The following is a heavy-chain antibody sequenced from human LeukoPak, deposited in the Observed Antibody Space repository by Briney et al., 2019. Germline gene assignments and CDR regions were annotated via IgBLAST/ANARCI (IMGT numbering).Heavy chain of an antibody. V-gene: IGHV3-21*01. D-gene: IGHD3-22*01. CDR3: VRLRRNSDTSGFYYYYDF. Sequence: PGGSLRLSCLASGYTFSSYSINWVRQAPGKGLEGVSSISVRSNYIYYAASVRGRFRISRDDARDSLYLQMNSLRAEDTAVYYCVRLRRNSDTSGFYYYYDFWGQGTLVTVSS. CDR1: GYTFSSYS. J-gene: IGHJ4*02. CDR2: ISVRSNYI.